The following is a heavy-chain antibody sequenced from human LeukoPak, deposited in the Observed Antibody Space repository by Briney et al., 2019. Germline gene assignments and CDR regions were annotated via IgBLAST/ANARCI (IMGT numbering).Heavy chain of an antibody. CDR2: ISGSGGST. D-gene: IGHD3-16*01. J-gene: IGHJ3*02. CDR1: GFTFSSYA. CDR3: AREGLLTSPNNALDI. V-gene: IGHV3-23*01. Sequence: GGSLRLSCAASGFTFSSYAMSWVRQAPGKGLEWVSAISGSGGSTYYADSVKGRFTVSRDNSKNTLYLQIDSLKVEDTAVYYCAREGLLTSPNNALDIWGQGTMVAVSS.